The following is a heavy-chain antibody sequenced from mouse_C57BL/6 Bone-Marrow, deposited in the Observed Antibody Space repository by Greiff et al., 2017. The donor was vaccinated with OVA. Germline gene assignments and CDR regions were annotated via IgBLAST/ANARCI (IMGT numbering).Heavy chain of an antibody. CDR2: ISSGGDYI. Sequence: EVMLVESGEGLVKPGGSLKLSCAASGFTFSSYAMSWVRQTPEKRLEWVAYISSGGDYIYYADTVKGRFTISRDNARNTLYPQMSSLKSEDTAMYYCTRDRYYYGSHPWFAYWGQGTLVTVSA. J-gene: IGHJ3*01. D-gene: IGHD1-1*01. V-gene: IGHV5-9-1*02. CDR1: GFTFSSYA. CDR3: TRDRYYYGSHPWFAY.